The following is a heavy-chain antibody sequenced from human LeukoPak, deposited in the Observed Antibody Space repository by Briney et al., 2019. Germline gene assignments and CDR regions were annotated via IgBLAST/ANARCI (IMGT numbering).Heavy chain of an antibody. V-gene: IGHV4-4*07. CDR1: GGSISSYY. D-gene: IGHD6-13*01. CDR3: ARGIAAASERAFDI. J-gene: IGHJ3*02. CDR2: IYSSGGT. Sequence: PSETLSLTCTVSGGSISSYYWSWIRQLAGKGLEWIGRIYSSGGTDYNPSLKSRVTMSVDTSKNQFSLKLRSATAADTAVYYCARGIAAASERAFDIWGQGTMVTVSS.